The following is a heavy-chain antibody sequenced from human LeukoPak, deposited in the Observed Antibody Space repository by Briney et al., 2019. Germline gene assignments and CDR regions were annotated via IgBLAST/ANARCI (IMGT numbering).Heavy chain of an antibody. V-gene: IGHV1-69*04. J-gene: IGHJ4*02. CDR3: ARATDSVTTFDY. CDR2: IIPILGIA. Sequence: SVKVSCKASGGTFSSYAISWVRQAPGQGLEWMGRIIPILGIANYAQKFQGRVTITADKSTSTAYMELSSLRSEDTAVYYCARATDSVTTFDYWGQGTLVTVSS. D-gene: IGHD4-17*01. CDR1: GGTFSSYA.